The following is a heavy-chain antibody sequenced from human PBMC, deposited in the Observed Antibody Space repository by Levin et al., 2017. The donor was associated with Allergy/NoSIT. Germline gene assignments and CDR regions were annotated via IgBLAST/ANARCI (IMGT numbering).Heavy chain of an antibody. V-gene: IGHV1-8*01. D-gene: IGHD3-10*01. CDR2: MNPNSGNT. CDR1: GYTFTSYD. CDR3: FLGAGDIDY. J-gene: IGHJ4*02. Sequence: GESLKISCKASGYTFTSYDINWVRQATGQGLEWMGWMNPNSGNTGYAQKFQGRVTMTRNTSISTAYMELSSLRSEDTAVYYCFLGAGDIDYWGQGTLVTVSS.